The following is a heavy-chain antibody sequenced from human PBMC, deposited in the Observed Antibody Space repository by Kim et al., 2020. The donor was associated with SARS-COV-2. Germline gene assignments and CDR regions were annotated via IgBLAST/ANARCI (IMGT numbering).Heavy chain of an antibody. Sequence: NPPLKSRVTISGDPSKTQFSLKLSSVTAADTAVYYCARHAIGESLNWFDPWGQGTLVTVSS. J-gene: IGHJ5*02. V-gene: IGHV4-59*08. D-gene: IGHD3-10*01. CDR3: ARHAIGESLNWFDP.